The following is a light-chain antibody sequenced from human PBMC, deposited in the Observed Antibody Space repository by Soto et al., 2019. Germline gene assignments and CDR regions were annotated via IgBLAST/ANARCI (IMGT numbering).Light chain of an antibody. CDR2: EDN. J-gene: IGLJ3*02. CDR1: RSDVGNYNL. Sequence: QSALTQPASVSGSPGQTITISCTGTRSDVGNYNLVSWYQKHPGKAPKFMIYEDNKRPSGVSDRFSGSKSANTASLTISGLQAEDEADYYCCSYAGSSTWVFGGGTKLTVL. CDR3: CSYAGSSTWV. V-gene: IGLV2-23*01.